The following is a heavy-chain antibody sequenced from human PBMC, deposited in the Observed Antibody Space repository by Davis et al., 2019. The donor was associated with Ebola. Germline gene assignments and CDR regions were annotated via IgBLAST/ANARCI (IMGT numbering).Heavy chain of an antibody. CDR3: ARVGDFQGVY. J-gene: IGHJ4*02. CDR1: GGSISSPF. D-gene: IGHD2-8*01. CDR2: IHSSGNT. Sequence: PSETLSLTCLVSGGSISSPFWTWIRQSPGKGLEWIGYIHSSGNTNYNPSFKSRVTVSLDASKSQSSLKLSSVTAADTAVYYCARVGDFQGVYWGQGALVTVSS. V-gene: IGHV4-59*11.